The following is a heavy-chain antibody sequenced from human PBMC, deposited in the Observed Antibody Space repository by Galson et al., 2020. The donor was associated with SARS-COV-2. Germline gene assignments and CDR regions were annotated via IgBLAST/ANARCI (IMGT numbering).Heavy chain of an antibody. CDR3: ARLGCASTSCYPYYYYYGMDV. CDR2: IYYSGST. J-gene: IGHJ6*02. D-gene: IGHD2-2*01. CDR1: GGSISSYY. Sequence: SETLSLTCTVSGGSISSYYWSWIRQPPGKGLEWIGYIYYSGSTNYNPSLKSRVTISVDTSKNQFSLKLSSVTAADTAVYYCARLGCASTSCYPYYYYYGMDVWGQGTTVTVSS. V-gene: IGHV4-59*08.